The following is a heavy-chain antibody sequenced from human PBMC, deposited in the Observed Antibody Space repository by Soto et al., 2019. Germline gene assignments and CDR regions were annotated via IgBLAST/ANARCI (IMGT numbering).Heavy chain of an antibody. V-gene: IGHV3-33*01. CDR2: IWYDGSNK. Sequence: QVQLVESGGGVVQPGRSLRLSCAASGFTFSSYGMHWVRQAPGKGLEWVAVIWYDGSNKYYADSVKGRFTISRDNSKNTLYLKMNSLRAEDTAVYYCARDSIVGATLDYWGQGTLVTVSS. CDR3: ARDSIVGATLDY. J-gene: IGHJ4*02. D-gene: IGHD1-26*01. CDR1: GFTFSSYG.